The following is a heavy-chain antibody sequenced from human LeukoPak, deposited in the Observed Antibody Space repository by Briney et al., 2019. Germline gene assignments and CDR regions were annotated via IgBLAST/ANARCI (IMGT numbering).Heavy chain of an antibody. D-gene: IGHD2-8*01. CDR2: INSDGSTT. CDR3: AARYCSNGVCHFY. Sequence: GGSLRLSCAASGFTFSSYWMYWVRQAPGKGLVWVSRINSDGSTTNYADSVKGRFTISRDNAKNTLFLQMNSLRAEDTAVYYCAARYCSNGVCHFYWGQGTLVTVSS. CDR1: GFTFSSYW. J-gene: IGHJ4*02. V-gene: IGHV3-74*01.